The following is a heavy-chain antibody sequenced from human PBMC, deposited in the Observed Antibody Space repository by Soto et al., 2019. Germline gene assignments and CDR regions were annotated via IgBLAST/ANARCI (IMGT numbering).Heavy chain of an antibody. Sequence: QVQLQQWGAGLLKPSETLSLTCAVYGGSFSGYYWSWIRQPPGKGLEWIGEINHSGSTNYNPSLKSRVTISVDTSKNQFSLKLSSVTAADTAVYYCARVDTYYDFWSGYYTGLGAIGYWGQGTLVTVSS. CDR3: ARVDTYYDFWSGYYTGLGAIGY. V-gene: IGHV4-34*01. D-gene: IGHD3-3*01. J-gene: IGHJ4*02. CDR1: GGSFSGYY. CDR2: INHSGST.